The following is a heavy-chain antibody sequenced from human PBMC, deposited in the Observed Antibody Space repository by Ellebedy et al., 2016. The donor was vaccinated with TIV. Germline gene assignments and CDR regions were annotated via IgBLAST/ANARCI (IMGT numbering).Heavy chain of an antibody. Sequence: SETLSLTCTVSGDSITTFYWTWIRQPPGTGLEWIGYISSSGFTKYSPSLKSRVTMSVDSSKNQFSLKLTSVTAADTAVYYCARSGITIFGETDVFDVWGQGTVVTVSS. CDR2: ISSSGFT. J-gene: IGHJ3*01. CDR3: ARSGITIFGETDVFDV. CDR1: GDSITTFY. V-gene: IGHV4-59*01. D-gene: IGHD3-3*01.